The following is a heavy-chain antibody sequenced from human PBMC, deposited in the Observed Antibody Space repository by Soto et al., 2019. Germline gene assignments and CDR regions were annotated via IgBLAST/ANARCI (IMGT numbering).Heavy chain of an antibody. CDR1: GFTFSSYA. Sequence: EVQLLESGGGLVQPGGSLRLSCAASGFTFSSYAMSWVRQAPGKGLAWVSAISGSGGSTYYAHSVKGRFTISGDNSKNTLYLQMNSLRAEDTDVYYCAYSSTPFDYWGQGTLVTVSS. CDR3: AYSSTPFDY. J-gene: IGHJ4*02. CDR2: ISGSGGST. V-gene: IGHV3-23*01. D-gene: IGHD6-13*01.